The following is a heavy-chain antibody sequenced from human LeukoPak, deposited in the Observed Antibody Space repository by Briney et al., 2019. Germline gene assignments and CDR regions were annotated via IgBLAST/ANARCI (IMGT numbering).Heavy chain of an antibody. V-gene: IGHV4-39*01. CDR2: MYYSGST. CDR1: GGSISNSSYY. J-gene: IGHJ4*02. Sequence: PSETLSLTCTVSGGSISNSSYYWGWIRQPPGKGLEWIGSMYYSGSTNYNPSLKSRATISVDTSKNQFSLKLSSVTAADTAVYYCARHGRMGTINPSYWGQGTLVTVSS. D-gene: IGHD5-24*01. CDR3: ARHGRMGTINPSY.